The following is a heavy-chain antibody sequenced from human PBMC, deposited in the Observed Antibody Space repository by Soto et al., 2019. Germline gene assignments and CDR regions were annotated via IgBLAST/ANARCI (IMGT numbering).Heavy chain of an antibody. CDR3: ARDRRYYNSSGYLTGHMFDY. J-gene: IGHJ4*02. Sequence: QVQLVQSGAEVKKPGSSVKVSCKASGGTFSSYAISWVRQAPGQGLEWMGGIIPIFGTANYAQKFQGRVTITADESTSTAYMELSSLRSEDTAVYYCARDRRYYNSSGYLTGHMFDYWGQGTLVTVSS. CDR1: GGTFSSYA. CDR2: IIPIFGTA. V-gene: IGHV1-69*01. D-gene: IGHD3-22*01.